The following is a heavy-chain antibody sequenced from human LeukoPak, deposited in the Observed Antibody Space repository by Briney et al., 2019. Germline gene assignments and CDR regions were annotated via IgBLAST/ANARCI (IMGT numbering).Heavy chain of an antibody. CDR1: GYTFTCYH. V-gene: IGHV1-2*02. Sequence: ASVKVSCKASGYTFTCYHMHWVRQAPGQGLEWMGWINPNSGGTNYAQKFQGRVTMTRDTSISTAYMELSRLRSDDTAVYYCASAIAVAGYFDYWGQGTLVTVSS. J-gene: IGHJ4*02. CDR3: ASAIAVAGYFDY. D-gene: IGHD6-19*01. CDR2: INPNSGGT.